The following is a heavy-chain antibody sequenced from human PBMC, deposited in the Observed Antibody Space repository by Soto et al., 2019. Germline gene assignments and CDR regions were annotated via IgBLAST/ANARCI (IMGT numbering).Heavy chain of an antibody. CDR3: ARGDLLSSSWSAEHFQH. V-gene: IGHV3-48*02. CDR2: ISSSGSTI. D-gene: IGHD6-13*01. Sequence: GRSLRLSCEASGFTFNLYSMNWVRQAPGKGLEWVSYISSSGSTIHYADSVKGRLTISRDNARNSLYLQMNSLRDEDTAIYYCARGDLLSSSWSAEHFQHWGQGTLVTVYS. CDR1: GFTFNLYS. J-gene: IGHJ1*01.